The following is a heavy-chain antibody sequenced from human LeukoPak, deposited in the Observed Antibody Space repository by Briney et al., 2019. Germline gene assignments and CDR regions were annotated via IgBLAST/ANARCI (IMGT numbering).Heavy chain of an antibody. Sequence: GASVKVSCKASGGTFSSYAISWVRQAPGQGLEWMGGIIPIFGTANYAQKFQGRVTFTADKSTSTAYMELSSLRSEDTAVYYCARFARGVSTGYCLHGWMNWAGLAFDIWGQGTMVTVSS. V-gene: IGHV1-69*06. D-gene: IGHD3-9*01. J-gene: IGHJ3*02. CDR3: ARFARGVSTGYCLHGWMNWAGLAFDI. CDR2: IIPIFGTA. CDR1: GGTFSSYA.